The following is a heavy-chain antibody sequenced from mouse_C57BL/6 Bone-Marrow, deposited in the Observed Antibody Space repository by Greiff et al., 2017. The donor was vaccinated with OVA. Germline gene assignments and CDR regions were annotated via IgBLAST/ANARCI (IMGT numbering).Heavy chain of an antibody. J-gene: IGHJ3*01. CDR1: GFTFSDFY. D-gene: IGHD2-4*01. CDR3: ARDDSYDSLFAY. V-gene: IGHV7-1*01. Sequence: EVKVVESGGGLVQSGRSLRLSCATSGFTFSDFYMEWVRQAPGKGLEWIAASRNKANDYTTEYSASVKGRFIVSRDTSQSILYLQMNALRAEDTAIYYGARDDSYDSLFAYWGQGTLVTVSA. CDR2: SRNKANDYTT.